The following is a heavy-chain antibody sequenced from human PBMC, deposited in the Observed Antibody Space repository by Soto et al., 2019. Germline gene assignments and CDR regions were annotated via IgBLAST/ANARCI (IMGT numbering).Heavy chain of an antibody. V-gene: IGHV1-3*01. Sequence: ASVKVSCKASGYTFTSYAMHWVRQAPGQRLEWMGWINAGNGNTKYSQKFQGRVTITRDTSASTAYMELSSLRSEDTAVYYCARVVVVPAAQAALPNWFDPWGQGTLVTVSS. CDR3: ARVVVVPAAQAALPNWFDP. D-gene: IGHD2-2*01. CDR1: GYTFTSYA. CDR2: INAGNGNT. J-gene: IGHJ5*02.